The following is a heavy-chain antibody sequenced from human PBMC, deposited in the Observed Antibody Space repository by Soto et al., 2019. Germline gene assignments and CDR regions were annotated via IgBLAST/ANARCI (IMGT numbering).Heavy chain of an antibody. J-gene: IGHJ4*02. Sequence: SETLSLTCSVSGGSISSYYWSWIRQPPGRGLEWIGYIYYSGSTNYNPSLKSRVTISVDTSKNQFSLKLSSVTAADTAVYYCARDNGREQYYDSSGYWYYFDYWGQGTLVTVSS. CDR1: GGSISSYY. CDR2: IYYSGST. V-gene: IGHV4-59*01. D-gene: IGHD3-22*01. CDR3: ARDNGREQYYDSSGYWYYFDY.